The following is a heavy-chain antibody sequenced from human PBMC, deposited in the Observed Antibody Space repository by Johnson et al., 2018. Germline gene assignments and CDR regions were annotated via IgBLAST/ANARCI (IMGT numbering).Heavy chain of an antibody. V-gene: IGHV4-59*01. J-gene: IGHJ6*02. D-gene: IGHD3-3*01. CDR3: ARDYPVLRFLDDGMDV. CDR1: GGSISSYY. CDR2: IYYSGST. Sequence: QVQLQESGPGLVKPSETLSLPCTVSGGSISSYYWSWIRQPPGKGLEWIGYIYYSGSTNYNPSLKSRVTISVDTSKNQFSLKLSSVTAADTAVYYCARDYPVLRFLDDGMDVWGQGTTVTVSS.